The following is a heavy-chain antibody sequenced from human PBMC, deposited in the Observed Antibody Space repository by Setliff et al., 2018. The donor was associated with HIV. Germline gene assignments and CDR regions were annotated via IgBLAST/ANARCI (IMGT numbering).Heavy chain of an antibody. D-gene: IGHD2-15*01. Sequence: PSETLSLTCPFSGVTSGDYYWTWIRQHPVKGLEWIGYIYSSGTKYYNPSLKSRLAISLDTSKNQFSLNLKSVTAADAAVYYCARGFCSGGFCHPNFYHYMDVWGKGTTVTVSS. CDR3: ARGFCSGGFCHPNFYHYMDV. J-gene: IGHJ6*03. CDR2: IYSSGTK. CDR1: GVTSGDYY. V-gene: IGHV4-31*03.